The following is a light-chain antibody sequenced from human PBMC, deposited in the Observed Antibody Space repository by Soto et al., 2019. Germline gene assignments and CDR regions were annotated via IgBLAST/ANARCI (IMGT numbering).Light chain of an antibody. CDR3: QQYGNSPWT. CDR1: QSVSSSY. Sequence: EIVLTQSPGTLSLSPGERATLSCRASQSVSSSYLAWYQQKPGQAPRLLIYGASSRATGIPDRFSGSGSGTDFTLTISILEPGDFAVYYCQQYGNSPWTFGQGTKVEI. V-gene: IGKV3-20*01. CDR2: GAS. J-gene: IGKJ1*01.